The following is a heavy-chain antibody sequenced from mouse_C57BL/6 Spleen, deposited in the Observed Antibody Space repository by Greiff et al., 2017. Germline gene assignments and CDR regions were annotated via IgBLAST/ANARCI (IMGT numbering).Heavy chain of an antibody. CDR1: GYTFTSYW. CDR3: ARIYGFHWYFDV. Sequence: QVQLQQPGAELVRPGSSVKLSCKASGYTFTSYWMHWVKQRPIQGLEWIGNIDPSDSDTHYNQKFKDKATLTVDKSSSTAYMQLSSLTSEDSAVYYCARIYGFHWYFDVWGTGTTVTVSS. D-gene: IGHD2-2*01. V-gene: IGHV1-52*01. CDR2: IDPSDSDT. J-gene: IGHJ1*03.